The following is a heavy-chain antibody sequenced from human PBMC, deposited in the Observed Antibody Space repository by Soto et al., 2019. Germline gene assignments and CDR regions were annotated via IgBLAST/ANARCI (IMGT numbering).Heavy chain of an antibody. J-gene: IGHJ6*02. CDR3: ASPSGCSGNSCYMEQAIDV. CDR2: IIPIFGTA. Sequence: SVEVSCKASGGTFSSYAISWVRQAPGQGLEWMGGIIPIFGTANYAQKFQGRVTITADESTSTAYMELSSLRSEDTAVYYCASPSGCSGNSCYMEQAIDVWGQGTTVTVSS. V-gene: IGHV1-69*13. CDR1: GGTFSSYA. D-gene: IGHD2-2*01.